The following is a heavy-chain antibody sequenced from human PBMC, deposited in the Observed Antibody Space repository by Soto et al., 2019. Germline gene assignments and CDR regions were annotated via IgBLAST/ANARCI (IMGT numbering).Heavy chain of an antibody. CDR3: ARVPREIILVGMDV. CDR2: ISGKTATT. Sequence: QVQLVQSGAEVKKPGASVKVSCKASGYTFTSYGISWVRQAPGHGIARMGGISGKTATTNYAQNLQGRVTITTDTTTSTADMELMSIRAYDTAVYYCARVPREIILVGMDVWGQGTTVTVSS. D-gene: IGHD3-10*01. V-gene: IGHV1-18*04. CDR1: GYTFTSYG. J-gene: IGHJ6*02.